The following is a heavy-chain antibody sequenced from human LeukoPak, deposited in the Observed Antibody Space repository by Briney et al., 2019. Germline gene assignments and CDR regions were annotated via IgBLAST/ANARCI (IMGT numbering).Heavy chain of an antibody. V-gene: IGHV4-4*07. D-gene: IGHD3-9*01. CDR3: ARGRDILTGYYWRWFDP. CDR2: IYTSGST. Sequence: SETLSLTCAVSGGSISSYYWSWIRQPAGKGLEWIGRIYTSGSTNYNPSLKSRVTISVDTSKNQFSLKLSSVTAADTAVYYCARGRDILTGYYWRWFDPWGQGTLVTVSS. J-gene: IGHJ5*02. CDR1: GGSISSYY.